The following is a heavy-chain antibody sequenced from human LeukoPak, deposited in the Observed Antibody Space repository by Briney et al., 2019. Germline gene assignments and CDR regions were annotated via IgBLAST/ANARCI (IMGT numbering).Heavy chain of an antibody. CDR3: ARGYSGSYRVDY. Sequence: PGGPLRLSCAASGFSFSNYAMSWLRQAPARGPEWVSSIRGGGETFYADSVKGRFTLSRDNAKNTLYLQMNSLRAEDTVVYYCARGYSGSYRVDYWGQGTVVSVSS. D-gene: IGHD1-26*01. J-gene: IGHJ4*02. CDR2: IRGGGET. V-gene: IGHV3-23*01. CDR1: GFSFSNYA.